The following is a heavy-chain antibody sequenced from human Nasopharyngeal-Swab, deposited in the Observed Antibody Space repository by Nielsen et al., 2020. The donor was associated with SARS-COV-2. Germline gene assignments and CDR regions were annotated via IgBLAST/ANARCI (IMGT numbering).Heavy chain of an antibody. Sequence: GGSLRLSCAASGFTFSNYNFNWVRQAPGKGLEWVSSISSSSSSYIYYADSVKGRFTISRDNAKNSLYLQMNSLRAEDTAVYYCARDGLDYDFWSAYFMDVWARGPRSPSP. CDR3: ARDGLDYDFWSAYFMDV. CDR2: ISSSSSSYI. V-gene: IGHV3-21*01. J-gene: IGHJ6*02. CDR1: GFTFSNYN. D-gene: IGHD3-3*01.